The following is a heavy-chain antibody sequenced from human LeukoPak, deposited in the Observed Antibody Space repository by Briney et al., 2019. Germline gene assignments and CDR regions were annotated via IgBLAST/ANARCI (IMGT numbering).Heavy chain of an antibody. J-gene: IGHJ4*02. CDR3: AKGYSYGYGLNRYFDY. Sequence: PGGSLRLSCAASGFTFSSYATSWVRQAPGKGLEWVSAISGSGGSTYYADSVKGRFTISRDNSKNTLYLQMNSLRAEDTAVYYCAKGYSYGYGLNRYFDYWGQGTLVTVSS. D-gene: IGHD5-18*01. V-gene: IGHV3-23*01. CDR1: GFTFSSYA. CDR2: ISGSGGST.